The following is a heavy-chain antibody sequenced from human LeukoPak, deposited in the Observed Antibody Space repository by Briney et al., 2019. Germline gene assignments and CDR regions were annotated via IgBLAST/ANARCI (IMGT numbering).Heavy chain of an antibody. D-gene: IGHD2-2*01. CDR3: ARDSNNIVVVPAAHSNLGFFDY. CDR1: GFTFSSYA. CDR2: ISYDGSNK. Sequence: PGGSLRLSCAASGFTFSSYAMHWVRQAPGKGLEWVAVISYDGSNKYYADSVKGRFTISRDNSKNTLYLQMNSLRAEDTAVYYCARDSNNIVVVPAAHSNLGFFDYWGQGTLVTVSS. V-gene: IGHV3-30-3*01. J-gene: IGHJ4*02.